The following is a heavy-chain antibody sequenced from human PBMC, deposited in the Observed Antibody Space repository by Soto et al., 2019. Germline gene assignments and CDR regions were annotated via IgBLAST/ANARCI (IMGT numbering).Heavy chain of an antibody. CDR3: TTSRVDFWSGYPDY. CDR1: GFIFGDYA. J-gene: IGHJ4*02. CDR2: IRSKAYGATT. V-gene: IGHV3-49*03. Sequence: PGGSLRLSCTASGFIFGDYAMSWFRQAPGKGLEWVGFIRSKAYGATTEYAASVKGRFTISRDDSKSITYLQMNSLKTEDTAVYYCTTSRVDFWSGYPDYWGQGTLVTVSS. D-gene: IGHD3-3*01.